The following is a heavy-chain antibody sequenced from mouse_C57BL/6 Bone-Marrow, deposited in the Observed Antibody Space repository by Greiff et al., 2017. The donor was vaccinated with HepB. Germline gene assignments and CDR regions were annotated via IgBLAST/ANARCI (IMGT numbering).Heavy chain of an antibody. Sequence: EVKLQESGPGLVKPSQSLSLTCSVTGYSITSGYYWNWIRQFPGNKLEWMGYISYDGSNNYNPSLKNRISITRDTSKNQFFLKLNSVTTEDTATYYWALYYDYGGFAYWGQGTLVTVSA. CDR3: ALYYDYGGFAY. V-gene: IGHV3-6*01. J-gene: IGHJ3*01. D-gene: IGHD2-4*01. CDR1: GYSITSGYY. CDR2: ISYDGSN.